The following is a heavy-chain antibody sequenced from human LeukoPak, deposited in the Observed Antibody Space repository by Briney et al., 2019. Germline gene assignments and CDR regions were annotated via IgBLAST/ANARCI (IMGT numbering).Heavy chain of an antibody. J-gene: IGHJ4*02. D-gene: IGHD5-18*01. CDR3: ARQGGLWLRAPFDY. V-gene: IGHV4-39*01. CDR2: MYYSGST. CDR1: GGSISTSSYY. Sequence: PSETLSLTCTVSGGSISTSSYYWGWIRQPPGKGLEWIGSMYYSGSTYYNPSLQSRDTISVDTSKNQFSLRLTSVTAADTAVYYCARQGGLWLRAPFDYWGQGTLVTVSS.